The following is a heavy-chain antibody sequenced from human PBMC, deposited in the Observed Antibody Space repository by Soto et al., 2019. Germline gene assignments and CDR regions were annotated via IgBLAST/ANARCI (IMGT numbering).Heavy chain of an antibody. Sequence: QITLRESGPTLVRPTQTLTLTCTFSGFSLNTGGVGVGWIRQPPGKALEWLALIYWNGDERYRPSLRSRLTITKDTSKTRVVLTMTDMDPVDTATCYCAHLVGYCSGGTCNPSDEGFDSWGQGTLVTVSS. CDR1: GFSLNTGGVG. CDR2: IYWNGDE. D-gene: IGHD2-15*01. CDR3: AHLVGYCSGGTCNPSDEGFDS. V-gene: IGHV2-5*01. J-gene: IGHJ4*02.